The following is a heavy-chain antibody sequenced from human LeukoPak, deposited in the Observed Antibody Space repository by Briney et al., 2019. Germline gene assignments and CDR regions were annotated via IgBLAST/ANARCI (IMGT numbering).Heavy chain of an antibody. Sequence: GGSLRLSCAASGFTFSNYGMHWVRQAPGKGLEWVAFIRYDGSNKYYADSVKGRFTISRDNSKNTLYLQMNSLRAEDTAVYYCAKVPSYSSSWIGDYWGQGTLVTVSS. CDR2: IRYDGSNK. CDR1: GFTFSNYG. V-gene: IGHV3-30*02. CDR3: AKVPSYSSSWIGDY. J-gene: IGHJ4*02. D-gene: IGHD6-13*01.